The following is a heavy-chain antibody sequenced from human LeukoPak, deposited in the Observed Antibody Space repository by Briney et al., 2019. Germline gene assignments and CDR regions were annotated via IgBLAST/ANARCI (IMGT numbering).Heavy chain of an antibody. V-gene: IGHV3-23*01. J-gene: IGHJ4*02. CDR3: AKDPLTSYPDYFDY. Sequence: GGSLRLSCAASGFTFNKYSMFWVRQAPGKGLEWVSAISGSGGSTYYADSVKGRFTISRDNSKNTLYLQMNSLRAEDTAVYYCAKDPLTSYPDYFDYWGQGTLVTVSS. CDR2: ISGSGGST. CDR1: GFTFNKYS.